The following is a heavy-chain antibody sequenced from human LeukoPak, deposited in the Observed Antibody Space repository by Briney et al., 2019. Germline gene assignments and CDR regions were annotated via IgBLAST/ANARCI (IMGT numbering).Heavy chain of an antibody. J-gene: IGHJ6*03. Sequence: SETLSLTCAVYGGSFSDYYWSWIRQPPGKGLEWIGEINHSGSTTYNPSLKSRVTISVDTSKNQFSLKLSSVTAADTAVYYCAGTPPAVTNSYYYYMDVWGKGTTVAVSS. CDR3: AGTPPAVTNSYYYYMDV. D-gene: IGHD4-17*01. CDR1: GGSFSDYY. V-gene: IGHV4-34*01. CDR2: INHSGST.